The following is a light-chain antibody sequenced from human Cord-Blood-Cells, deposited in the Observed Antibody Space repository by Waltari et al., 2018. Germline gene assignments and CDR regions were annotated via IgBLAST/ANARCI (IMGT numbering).Light chain of an antibody. J-gene: IGLJ3*02. V-gene: IGLV2-14*01. CDR2: DVS. CDR3: SSYTSSSTLV. CDR1: SSYVAGPNL. Sequence: QYALTQPPSESVSPRQSLTTTCTGTSSYVAGPNLVSCYQQHPGKAPKLMIYDVSNRPSGVSNRFSGSKSGNTATLTISGLQAEDEADYYCSSYTSSSTLVFGGGTKLTVL.